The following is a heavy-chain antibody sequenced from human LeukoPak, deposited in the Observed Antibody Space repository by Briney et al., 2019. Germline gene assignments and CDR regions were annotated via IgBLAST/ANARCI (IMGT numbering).Heavy chain of an antibody. CDR3: AKRRPSSSWYEIDY. D-gene: IGHD6-13*01. CDR1: GFTFSNYG. V-gene: IGHV3-30*02. J-gene: IGHJ4*02. CDR2: IRYDGSNK. Sequence: GGSLRLSCAASGFTFSNYGMHWVRQAPGKGLEWVAFIRYDGSNKYYADSVKGRFTISRDNSKNTLYLQMNSLRAEDTAVYYCAKRRPSSSWYEIDYWGQGTLVTVSS.